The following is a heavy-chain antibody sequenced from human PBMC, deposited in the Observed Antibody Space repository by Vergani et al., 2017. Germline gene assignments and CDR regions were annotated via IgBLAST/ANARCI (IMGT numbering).Heavy chain of an antibody. D-gene: IGHD3-10*01. Sequence: QVQLVQSGAEVKKPGASVKVSCKASGYTFTSYGISWVRQAPGQGLEWMGWINPNSGGTNYAQKFQGRVTMTRDTSISTAYMELSRLRSDDTAVYYCARIHGSGRQGNAFDIWGQGTMVTVSS. CDR2: INPNSGGT. V-gene: IGHV1-2*02. CDR1: GYTFTSYG. CDR3: ARIHGSGRQGNAFDI. J-gene: IGHJ3*02.